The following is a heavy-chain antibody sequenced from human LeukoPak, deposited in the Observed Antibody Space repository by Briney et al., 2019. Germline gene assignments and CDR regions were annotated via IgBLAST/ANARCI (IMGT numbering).Heavy chain of an antibody. J-gene: IGHJ6*03. V-gene: IGHV5-51*01. D-gene: IGHD5-18*01. CDR3: ARHAEYSYGPTYYYYMDV. CDR2: IYPGDSDT. Sequence: GESLKISCKGSGYSFTSYWIGWVRQMPGKGLEWMGIIYPGDSDTRYSPSFQGQVTISADKSISTAYLQWSSLKASDTAMYYCARHAEYSYGPTYYYYMDVWGKGTTVTVSS. CDR1: GYSFTSYW.